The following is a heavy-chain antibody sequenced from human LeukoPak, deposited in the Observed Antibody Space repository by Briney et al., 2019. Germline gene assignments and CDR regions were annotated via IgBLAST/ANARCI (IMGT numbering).Heavy chain of an antibody. CDR3: ARDRVAARPYYYYYMDV. V-gene: IGHV1-69*05. CDR1: GGTFSSYA. CDR2: IIPIFGTA. Sequence: ASVKVSCKASGGTFSSYAISWVRQAPGQGLEWMGGIIPIFGTANYAQKFQGRVTITTDESTSTAYVELSSLRSEDTAVYYCARDRVAARPYYYYYMDVWGKGTTVTVSS. D-gene: IGHD6-6*01. J-gene: IGHJ6*03.